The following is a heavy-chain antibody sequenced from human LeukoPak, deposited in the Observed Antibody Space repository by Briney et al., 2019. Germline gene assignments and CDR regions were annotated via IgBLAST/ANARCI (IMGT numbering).Heavy chain of an antibody. D-gene: IGHD4-17*01. CDR2: IYTSGST. CDR1: GGSISSGSYY. CDR3: ARVSDYGDYSFDY. Sequence: PSQTLSLTCTVSGGSISSGSYYWSWIRQPAGKGLEWIGRIYTSGSTNYNPSLKRRVTISVDTSKNQFSLKLSSVTAADTAVYYCARVSDYGDYSFDYWGQGTLVTVSS. J-gene: IGHJ4*02. V-gene: IGHV4-61*02.